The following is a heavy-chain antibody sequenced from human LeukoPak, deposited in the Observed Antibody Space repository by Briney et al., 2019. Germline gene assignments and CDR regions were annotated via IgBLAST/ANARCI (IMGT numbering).Heavy chain of an antibody. D-gene: IGHD6-6*01. CDR1: GFTFSGYG. Sequence: GGSLRLSCAASGFTFSGYGMHWVRQAPGKGLEWVAFIRFDGSNKYHADSVKGRFTISRDDSKNTLYLQMNSLRTEDTAVYYCAKALEYASSSGGDYWGQGTLVTVSS. CDR2: IRFDGSNK. V-gene: IGHV3-30*02. CDR3: AKALEYASSSGGDY. J-gene: IGHJ4*02.